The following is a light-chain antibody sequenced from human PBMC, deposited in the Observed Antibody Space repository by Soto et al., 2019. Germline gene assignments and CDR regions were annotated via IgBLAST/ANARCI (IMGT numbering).Light chain of an antibody. J-gene: IGLJ3*02. Sequence: QSVLTQPPSASGTPGQRVTISCSGSTSNIGGNYVYWYQQLPGTAPKLLIYRNNQRPSGVPDRFSGSKSGTSASLAITGLQAEDEADYYCQSYDSSLSGGVFGGGTKLTVL. CDR1: TSNIGGNY. CDR2: RNN. CDR3: QSYDSSLSGGV. V-gene: IGLV1-47*01.